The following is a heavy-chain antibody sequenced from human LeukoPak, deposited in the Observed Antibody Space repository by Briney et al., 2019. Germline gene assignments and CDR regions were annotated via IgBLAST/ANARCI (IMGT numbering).Heavy chain of an antibody. CDR1: GFTFSTYV. Sequence: GGSLRLSCVASGFTFSTYVMSWVRQAPGKGLEWVSGISGNGGSTYHADSVKGRFTISRDNSKNTLDLQVNSLRAEDTAVYYCAKDIAAQEDYFDYWGQGTLVTVSS. CDR3: AKDIAAQEDYFDY. CDR2: ISGNGGST. D-gene: IGHD6-13*01. V-gene: IGHV3-23*01. J-gene: IGHJ4*02.